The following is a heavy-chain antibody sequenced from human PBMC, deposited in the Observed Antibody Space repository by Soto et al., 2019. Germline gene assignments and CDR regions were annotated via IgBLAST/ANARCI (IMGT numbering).Heavy chain of an antibody. CDR1: GGSVSNKTYY. CDR3: ARTTAVPNTLRSRYFFDY. D-gene: IGHD4-17*01. CDR2: VYYSGTT. V-gene: IGHV4-61*01. Sequence: LSLTCSVSGGSVSNKTYYWSWIRQPPGKRLEWIGYVYYSGTTNYSPSLKSRVTISVDLSKNQFSLRLSSVTTADTALYYCARTTAVPNTLRSRYFFDYWGQGTLVTVSS. J-gene: IGHJ4*02.